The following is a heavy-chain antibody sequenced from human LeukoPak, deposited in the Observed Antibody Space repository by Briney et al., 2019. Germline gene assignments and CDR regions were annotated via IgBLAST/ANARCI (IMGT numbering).Heavy chain of an antibody. Sequence: SPTLSLTCTVSGGSITRYCCSWIRQPPGKGLGWIGYVYYSGTTNYNPSLKSRVTISVDTSKNQFSLRLSSVTAADTAVYYCARHYGDYVYFDSWGQGTLVTVSS. D-gene: IGHD4-17*01. J-gene: IGHJ4*02. CDR3: ARHYGDYVYFDS. CDR1: GGSITRYC. CDR2: VYYSGTT. V-gene: IGHV4-59*08.